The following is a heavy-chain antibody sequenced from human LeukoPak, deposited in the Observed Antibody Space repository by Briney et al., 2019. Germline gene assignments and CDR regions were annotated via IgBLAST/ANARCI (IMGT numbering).Heavy chain of an antibody. CDR2: IIPILGIA. V-gene: IGHV1-69*04. Sequence: SVKVSCKASGGTFSSYAISWVRQAPGQGLEWMGRIIPILGIANYAQKFQGRVTITADKSTSIAYMELSSLRSEDTAVYYCARALRGGIVATPTNWFDPWGQGTLVTVSS. D-gene: IGHD5-12*01. CDR1: GGTFSSYA. CDR3: ARALRGGIVATPTNWFDP. J-gene: IGHJ5*02.